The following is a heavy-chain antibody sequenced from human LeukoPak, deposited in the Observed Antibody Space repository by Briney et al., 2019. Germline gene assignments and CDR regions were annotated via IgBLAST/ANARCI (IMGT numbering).Heavy chain of an antibody. V-gene: IGHV4-39*01. CDR1: GGYISSSSYF. J-gene: IGHJ3*02. CDR3: ARARYANAWYAFDI. CDR2: MSYSGST. Sequence: PSETLSLTCTVSGGYISSSSYFWAWIRQPPGKGLECIGSMSYSGSTYYNPSLKSRVTISVDTSKNQFSLKLTSVTAADTAVYYCARARYANAWYAFDIWGHGTMVTVSS. D-gene: IGHD2-2*01.